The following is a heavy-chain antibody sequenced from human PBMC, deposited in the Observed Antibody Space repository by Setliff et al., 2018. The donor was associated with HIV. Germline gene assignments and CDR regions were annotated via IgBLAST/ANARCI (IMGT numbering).Heavy chain of an antibody. V-gene: IGHV4-34*01. D-gene: IGHD3-22*01. J-gene: IGHJ3*02. CDR2: INHSGST. Sequence: LSLTCAVDGGSFSGYYWSWIRQPPGKGLEWIGEINHSGSTNYNPSLKSRVTISVDTSKNQFSLKLTSVTAADTAVYYCARVKIVEAAFDIWGQGTMVTVSS. CDR3: ARVKIVEAAFDI. CDR1: GGSFSGYY.